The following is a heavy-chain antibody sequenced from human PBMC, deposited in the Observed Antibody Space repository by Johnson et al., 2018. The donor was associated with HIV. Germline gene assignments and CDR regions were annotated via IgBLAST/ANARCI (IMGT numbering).Heavy chain of an antibody. CDR3: AREFLPTAYSSSSSAFDI. D-gene: IGHD6-6*01. J-gene: IGHJ3*02. CDR1: GFTVSSNY. V-gene: IGHV3-11*04. Sequence: QVQLVESGGGVVQPGRSRRLSCAASGFTVSSNYMSWVRQAPVKGLEWVSYISSSGSTIYYADSVKGRFTISRDNAKNSLYLQMNSLRAEDTAVYYCAREFLPTAYSSSSSAFDIWGQGTMVTVSS. CDR2: ISSSGSTI.